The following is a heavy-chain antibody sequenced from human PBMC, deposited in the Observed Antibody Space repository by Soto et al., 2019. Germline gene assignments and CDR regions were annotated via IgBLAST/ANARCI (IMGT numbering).Heavy chain of an antibody. D-gene: IGHD3-10*01. V-gene: IGHV3-30*18. Sequence: QVQLVESGGGVVQPGTSLRLSCAASGFTFTSYGLHWVRQAPGKGLEWVAGISYDGSKKYFADSVKGRFTISRDNPRSTLLLDMTSLRGEDTAIYYCAKTWFGEDNYGMDVWGQGTTVTVSS. CDR2: ISYDGSKK. CDR1: GFTFTSYG. J-gene: IGHJ6*02. CDR3: AKTWFGEDNYGMDV.